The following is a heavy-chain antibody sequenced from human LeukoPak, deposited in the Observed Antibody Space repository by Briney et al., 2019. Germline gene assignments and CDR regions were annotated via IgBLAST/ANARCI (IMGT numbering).Heavy chain of an antibody. Sequence: PGGSLRLSCAASGFTFSSYAMSWVRQAPGKGLEWVSGISTDGRTTVYADSLKGRFTISRDNAKNTLYLQMNSPRIEDTAVYYCVVDFQFHIPWGQGTLVTVSS. CDR1: GFTFSSYA. J-gene: IGHJ5*02. V-gene: IGHV3-23*01. CDR2: ISTDGRTT. D-gene: IGHD2-21*01. CDR3: VVDFQFHIP.